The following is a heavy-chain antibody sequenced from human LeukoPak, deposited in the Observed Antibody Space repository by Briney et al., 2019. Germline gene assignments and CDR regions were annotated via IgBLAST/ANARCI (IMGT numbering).Heavy chain of an antibody. CDR2: MNPNSGNT. D-gene: IGHD5-18*01. V-gene: IGHV1-8*01. J-gene: IGHJ4*02. Sequence: ASVKVSCKASGYTFTSYDINWVRQATGQGLEWMGWMNPNSGNTGYAQKFQGRVTVTRNTSISTAYMELSSLRSEDTAVYYCARGLPSHSYGYVSPDYWGQGTLVTVSS. CDR3: ARGLPSHSYGYVSPDY. CDR1: GYTFTSYD.